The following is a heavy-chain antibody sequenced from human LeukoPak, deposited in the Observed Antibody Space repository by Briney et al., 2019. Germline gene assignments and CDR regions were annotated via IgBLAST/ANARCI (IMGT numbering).Heavy chain of an antibody. CDR1: GFTFSSYA. J-gene: IGHJ4*02. Sequence: GRSLRLSCAASGFTFSSYAIHWVRQAPGKGLEWVAVVSYDGSNKYNADSVLGRFTISRDNSKNTLYLQMNSLRPEDTAVYYCARGEGLGMVRGKYFDYWGQGTLVAVSS. CDR2: VSYDGSNK. V-gene: IGHV3-30*04. CDR3: ARGEGLGMVRGKYFDY. D-gene: IGHD3-10*01.